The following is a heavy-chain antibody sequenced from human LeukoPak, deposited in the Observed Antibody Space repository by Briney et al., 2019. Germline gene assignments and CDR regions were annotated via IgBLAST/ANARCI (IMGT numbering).Heavy chain of an antibody. CDR2: INPNSGGT. V-gene: IGHV1-2*02. CDR1: GYTFTGYY. CDR3: ARAGSGLNWFDP. J-gene: IGHJ5*02. D-gene: IGHD3-3*01. Sequence: ASVKVSCKASGYTFTGYYIHWVRQAPGQGLEWMGWINPNSGGTNYAQKFQGRVTMTRDTSISTAYMELSRLRSDDTAVYYCARAGSGLNWFDPWGQGTLVTVSS.